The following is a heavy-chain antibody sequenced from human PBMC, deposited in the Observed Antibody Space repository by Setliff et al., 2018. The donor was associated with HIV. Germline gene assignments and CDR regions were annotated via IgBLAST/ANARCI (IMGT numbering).Heavy chain of an antibody. J-gene: IGHJ4*02. CDR1: GFTFSGAE. V-gene: IGHV3-7*03. Sequence: PGESLKISCAASGFTFSGAEIHWVRQAPGKGLEWVANIKQDGSEKYHVDSVKGRFTISRDNAQNSLYLQMNSLRAEDTAIYYCVKEDRAMAGTWFDCWGQGTLVTVSS. CDR3: VKEDRAMAGTWFDC. CDR2: IKQDGSEK. D-gene: IGHD6-19*01.